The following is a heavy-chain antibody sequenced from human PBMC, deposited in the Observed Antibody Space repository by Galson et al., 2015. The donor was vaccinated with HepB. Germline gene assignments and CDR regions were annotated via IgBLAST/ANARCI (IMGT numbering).Heavy chain of an antibody. CDR1: GFTVSSNY. V-gene: IGHV3-53*01. J-gene: IGHJ6*03. CDR2: IYSGGST. Sequence: SLRLSCAASGFTVSSNYMSWVRQAPGKGLEWVSVIYSGGSTYYADSVKGRFTISRDNSKNTLYLQMNSLRAEDTAVYYCARNSRVYCSSTSCPPSYYYYYMDVWGKGTTVTVSS. D-gene: IGHD2-2*01. CDR3: ARNSRVYCSSTSCPPSYYYYYMDV.